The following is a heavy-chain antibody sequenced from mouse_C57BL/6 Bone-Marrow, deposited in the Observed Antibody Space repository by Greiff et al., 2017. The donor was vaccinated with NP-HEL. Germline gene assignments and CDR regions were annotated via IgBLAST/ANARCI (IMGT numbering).Heavy chain of an antibody. D-gene: IGHD2-3*01. J-gene: IGHJ2*01. CDR2: IYPRSGST. V-gene: IGHV1-81*01. Sequence: VQLQQSGAELARPGASVKLSCKASGYTFTSYGISWVKQRPGQGLEWIGDIYPRSGSTYYNEKFKGKATLTADTSSSTAYMELRSLTSEDSAVYFCARSYEYYFDYWGQGTTLTVSS. CDR1: GYTFTSYG. CDR3: ARSYEYYFDY.